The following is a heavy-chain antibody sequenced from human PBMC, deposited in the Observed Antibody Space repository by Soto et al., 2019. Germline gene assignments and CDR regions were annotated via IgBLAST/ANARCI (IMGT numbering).Heavy chain of an antibody. CDR2: ISAYKTNI. V-gene: IGHV1-18*01. D-gene: IGHD3-10*01. Sequence: ASVKVSCEDSGCTFHNSGITWVRQSRGQGLEWMGWISAYKTNIKYAQKFQGRVTLTTDTSTSTAYMELRSLRSDDTAIYYRVRDLNGSGAYYTDFWGQGTLVTVSS. CDR3: VRDLNGSGAYYTDF. CDR1: GCTFHNSG. J-gene: IGHJ4*02.